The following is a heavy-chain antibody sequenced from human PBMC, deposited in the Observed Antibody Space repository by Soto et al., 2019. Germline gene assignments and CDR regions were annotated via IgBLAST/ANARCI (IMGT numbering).Heavy chain of an antibody. CDR2: INHSGST. CDR1: GGSFSGYY. D-gene: IGHD2-2*02. Sequence: TSETLSLTCAVYGGSFSGYYWSWIRQPPGKGLEWIGEINHSGSTNYNPSLKSRVTISVDTSKNQFSLKLSSVTAADTAVYYCARGRYCSSTSCYRLDYWGQGTLVTVSS. CDR3: ARGRYCSSTSCYRLDY. J-gene: IGHJ4*02. V-gene: IGHV4-34*01.